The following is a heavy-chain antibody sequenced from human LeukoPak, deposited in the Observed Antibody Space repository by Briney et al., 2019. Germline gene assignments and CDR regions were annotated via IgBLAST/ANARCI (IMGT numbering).Heavy chain of an antibody. CDR3: ARDGKTYYDFWSGYYSYYYYYMAV. D-gene: IGHD3-3*01. J-gene: IGHJ6*03. V-gene: IGHV3-30*04. CDR1: GFTFSSYA. CDR2: ISYDGSNK. Sequence: GGSLRLSCAASGFTFSSYAMHWVRQAPGKGLEWVAVISYDGSNKYYADSVKGRFTISRDNSKNTLYLQMNSLRAEDTAVYYCARDGKTYYDFWSGYYSYYYYYMAVWGKGTTVTVSS.